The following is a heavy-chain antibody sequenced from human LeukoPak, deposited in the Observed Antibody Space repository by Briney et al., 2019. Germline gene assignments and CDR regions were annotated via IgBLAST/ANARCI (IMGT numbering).Heavy chain of an antibody. CDR2: IYYSGST. V-gene: IGHV4-39*01. Sequence: SETLSLTCTVSGGSISSSSYYWGWIRQPPGKGLEWIGSIYYSGSTYYNPSLKSRVTISVDTSKNQFSLKLSSVTAADTAVYYCFSYYYYYYGMDVWGQGTTVTVSS. D-gene: IGHD2-2*01. CDR3: FSYYYYYYGMDV. J-gene: IGHJ6*02. CDR1: GGSISSSSYY.